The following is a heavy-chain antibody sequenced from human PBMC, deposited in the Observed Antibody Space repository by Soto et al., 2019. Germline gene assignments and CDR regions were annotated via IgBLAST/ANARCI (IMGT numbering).Heavy chain of an antibody. Sequence: GGSLRLSCAASGFTFSSYGMHWVRQAPGKGLEWVAVLWYDGSNKYYADSVKGRFTISRDNSKNTLYLQMNSLRAEETAVYYCAKTADIGTIYYYGMDVWGQGTTVTAS. CDR1: GFTFSSYG. V-gene: IGHV3-33*06. CDR3: AKTADIGTIYYYGMDV. J-gene: IGHJ6*02. CDR2: LWYDGSNK. D-gene: IGHD5-12*01.